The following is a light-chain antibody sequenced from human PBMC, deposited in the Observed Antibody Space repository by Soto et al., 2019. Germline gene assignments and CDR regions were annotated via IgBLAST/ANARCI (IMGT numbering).Light chain of an antibody. CDR1: HTISSSY. CDR3: QQYDSSPRT. Sequence: ENVLTQSPGTLSLSPGQRATLSCRASHTISSSYLAWYQQKPGQAPRLLIYAISDRATGVPGRFRGSGSGTDFTLTITRLEPEDFAVYFCQQYDSSPRTFGQGTKVEIK. J-gene: IGKJ1*01. CDR2: AIS. V-gene: IGKV3-20*01.